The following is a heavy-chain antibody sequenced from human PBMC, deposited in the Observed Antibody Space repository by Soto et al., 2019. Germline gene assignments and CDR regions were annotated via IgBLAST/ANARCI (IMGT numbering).Heavy chain of an antibody. CDR3: ARVLYYGSGSYSPYGMDV. Sequence: QVQLVQSGAEVQKPGSSVKVSCKTSGVSFNNNGIGWVRQAPGHGLEWMGGVNPPFRTSNYARKFQGRISITADATTGTVNMELRSRTYEDTAQYYCARVLYYGSGSYSPYGMDVWGQGTRVTVSS. J-gene: IGHJ6*02. CDR2: VNPPFRTS. D-gene: IGHD3-10*01. V-gene: IGHV1-69*01. CDR1: GVSFNNNG.